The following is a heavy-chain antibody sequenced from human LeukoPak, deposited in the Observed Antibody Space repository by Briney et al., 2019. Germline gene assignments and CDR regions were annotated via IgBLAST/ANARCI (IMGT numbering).Heavy chain of an antibody. J-gene: IGHJ3*02. CDR3: ARHDVTDVAFDI. CDR1: GGSISSYF. Sequence: SETLSLTCTVSGGSISSYFWSWIRQPPGKGLEWIGYIYYTGSTSYNPSLKSRVTISVDTSKNQLSLKVGSVTAADTAVYYCARHDVTDVAFDIWGQGTMVTVSS. CDR2: IYYTGST. V-gene: IGHV4-59*08.